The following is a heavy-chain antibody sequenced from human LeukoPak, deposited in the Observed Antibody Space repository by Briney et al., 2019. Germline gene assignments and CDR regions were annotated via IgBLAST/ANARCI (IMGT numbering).Heavy chain of an antibody. V-gene: IGHV3-33*06. J-gene: IGHJ4*02. CDR1: GFTFSSYG. CDR2: IWYDGSNK. CDR3: AKDRALQLPDY. D-gene: IGHD1-1*01. Sequence: GGSLRLSCVASGFTFSSYGMHWVRQAPGKGLEWVAVIWYDGSNKYYADSVKGRFTISRDNSKNTLYLQMNSLRAEDTAVYYCAKDRALQLPDYWGQGTLVTVSS.